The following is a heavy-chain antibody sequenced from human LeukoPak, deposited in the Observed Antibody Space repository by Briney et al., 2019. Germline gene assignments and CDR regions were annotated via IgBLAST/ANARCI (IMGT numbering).Heavy chain of an antibody. V-gene: IGHV4-59*01. CDR1: GGSISSYY. D-gene: IGHD6-13*01. J-gene: IGHJ5*02. Sequence: KPSETLSLTCSVSGGSISSYYWSWIRQPPGKGLEWIGPIYSSGSTNYNPSLKSRATLSVDTSKNQFSLKLTSVTAADTAVYYCARFNYLLYSSSHNWFDPWGQGTLVTVSS. CDR2: IYSSGST. CDR3: ARFNYLLYSSSHNWFDP.